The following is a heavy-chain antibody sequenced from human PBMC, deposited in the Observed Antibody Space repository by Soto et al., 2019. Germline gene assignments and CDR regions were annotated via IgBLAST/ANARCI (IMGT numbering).Heavy chain of an antibody. CDR2: IIPILGIA. D-gene: IGHD3-10*01. J-gene: IGHJ6*03. CDR3: ARGRMVRGEYYYYYMDV. V-gene: IGHV1-69*02. Sequence: ASVKVSCKASGGTFSSYTISWVRQAPGQGLEWMGRIIPILGIANYAQKFQGRVTITADKSTSTAYMELSSLRSEDTAVYYCARGRMVRGEYYYYYMDVWGKGTTVTVSS. CDR1: GGTFSSYT.